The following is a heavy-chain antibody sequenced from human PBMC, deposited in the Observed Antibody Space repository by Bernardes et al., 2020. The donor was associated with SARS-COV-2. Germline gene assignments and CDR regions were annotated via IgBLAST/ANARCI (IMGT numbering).Heavy chain of an antibody. CDR3: ARHSAWGGNWFDP. J-gene: IGHJ5*02. D-gene: IGHD3-3*01. CDR1: GGSISSSSYY. Sequence: SETLSLICTVSGGSISSSSYYWGWIRQPPGKGLEWIGSIYYSGSTYYNPSLKSRVTISVDTSKNQFSLKLSSVTAADTAVYYCARHSAWGGNWFDPWGQGTLVTVSS. V-gene: IGHV4-39*01. CDR2: IYYSGST.